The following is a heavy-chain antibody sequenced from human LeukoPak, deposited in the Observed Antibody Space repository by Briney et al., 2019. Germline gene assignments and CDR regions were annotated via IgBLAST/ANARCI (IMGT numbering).Heavy chain of an antibody. Sequence: ASVKVSCKASGYTFTSYYIHWVRQAPGQGLEWMGIINPSGGSTSYAQKFQGRVTMTRDTSTSTVYMELSSLRSEDTAVYYCAVDLAAAGKDYWGQGTLVTVSS. CDR1: GYTFTSYY. CDR3: AVDLAAAGKDY. D-gene: IGHD6-13*01. V-gene: IGHV1-46*01. CDR2: INPSGGST. J-gene: IGHJ4*02.